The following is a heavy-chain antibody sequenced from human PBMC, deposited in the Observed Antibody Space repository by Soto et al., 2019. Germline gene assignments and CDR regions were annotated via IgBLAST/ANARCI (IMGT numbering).Heavy chain of an antibody. J-gene: IGHJ2*01. D-gene: IGHD5-18*01. CDR3: ARENSYGSFWYFDL. Sequence: QLQLVQSGAEVKTPGASVRISCKAAGFSFSTYGITCVRQAPGQGLEWMGWITASNGNTRYGQNLQGRLTMTTDTSTNTAYMNLWRLSSDDTAMYYCARENSYGSFWYFDLWGRGTLITVSS. CDR2: ITASNGNT. V-gene: IGHV1-18*04. CDR1: GFSFSTYG.